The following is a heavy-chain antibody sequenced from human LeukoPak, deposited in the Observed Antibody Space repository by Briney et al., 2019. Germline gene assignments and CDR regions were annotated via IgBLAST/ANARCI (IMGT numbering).Heavy chain of an antibody. CDR2: INHSGST. V-gene: IGHV4-34*01. D-gene: IGHD6-19*01. Sequence: PSETLSLTCAVYGVSFSGYYWSWIRQPPGKGLEWIGEINHSGSTNYNPSLKSRVTISVDTSKNQFSLKLSSVTAADTAVYYCARVMTSGSGWYYDDYYYGMDVWGQGTTVTVSS. CDR1: GVSFSGYY. CDR3: ARVMTSGSGWYYDDYYYGMDV. J-gene: IGHJ6*02.